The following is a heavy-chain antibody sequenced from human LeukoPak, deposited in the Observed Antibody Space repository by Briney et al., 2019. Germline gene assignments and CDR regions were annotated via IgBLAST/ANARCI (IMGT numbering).Heavy chain of an antibody. CDR2: ISSSSSYT. V-gene: IGHV3-11*06. J-gene: IGHJ4*02. CDR3: ARTHYRFDY. CDR1: GFTFSDYY. Sequence: GGSLRLSCAASGFTFSDYYMSWIRQAPGKGLEWVSYISSSSSYTNYADSVEGRFTISRDNAKNSLYQQMNSLRAEDTAVYYCARTHYRFDYWGQGTLVTVSS. D-gene: IGHD1-26*01.